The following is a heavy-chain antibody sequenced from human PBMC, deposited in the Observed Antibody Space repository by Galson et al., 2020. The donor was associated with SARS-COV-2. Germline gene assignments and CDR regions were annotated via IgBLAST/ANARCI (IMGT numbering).Heavy chain of an antibody. CDR3: VRHSSGDY. CDR1: GFSFSDYW. D-gene: IGHD3-22*01. J-gene: IGHJ4*02. CDR2: INTYGNST. Sequence: GGSLRLSCAASGFSFSDYWKHWVRQAPGKGLVWVSRINTYGNSTNYADSVRGRFTVSRDNAKNMLYLQMNSLRAEDTAVYYCVRHSSGDYWGQGTLVTVSS. V-gene: IGHV3-74*01.